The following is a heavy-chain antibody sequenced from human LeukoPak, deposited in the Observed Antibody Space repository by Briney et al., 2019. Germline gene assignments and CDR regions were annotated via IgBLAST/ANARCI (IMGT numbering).Heavy chain of an antibody. Sequence: GGSLRLSCAASGFTFSSYGMHWLRQAPGKGLDRVAVISYDGSNKYYADSVKGRFTISRDNSKNTLYLPMNTLRAEDTPVYYCAEDSIAVPGYYYYGTDVWGQGTTVTVSS. CDR3: AEDSIAVPGYYYYGTDV. CDR2: ISYDGSNK. V-gene: IGHV3-30*18. J-gene: IGHJ6*02. D-gene: IGHD6-19*01. CDR1: GFTFSSYG.